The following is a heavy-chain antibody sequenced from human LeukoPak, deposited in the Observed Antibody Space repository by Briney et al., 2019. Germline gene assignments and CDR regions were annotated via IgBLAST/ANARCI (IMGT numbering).Heavy chain of an antibody. CDR1: GDSISSGSYY. D-gene: IGHD1-1*01. CDR3: AREPGQLDY. Sequence: SETLSLTCTVSGDSISSGSYYWSWIRQPAGRGLEWIGRIYTTGSTNYNPSLKSRVPISVDTSKNQFSLKLSSVTAADTAVYYCAREPGQLDYWGQGTLVTVSS. V-gene: IGHV4-61*02. J-gene: IGHJ4*02. CDR2: IYTTGST.